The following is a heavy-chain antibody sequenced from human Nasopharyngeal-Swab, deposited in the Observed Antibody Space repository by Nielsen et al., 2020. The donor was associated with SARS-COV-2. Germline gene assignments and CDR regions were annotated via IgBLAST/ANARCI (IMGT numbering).Heavy chain of an antibody. CDR3: AARYYDFWSGETNWFDP. Sequence: SVKVSCKASGGTFSSYAISWVRQAPRQGLEWMGGIIPIFGTANYAQKFQGRVTITADESTSPAYMELSSLRSEDTAVYYCAARYYDFWSGETNWFDPWGQGTLVTVSS. CDR2: IIPIFGTA. V-gene: IGHV1-69*13. J-gene: IGHJ5*02. CDR1: GGTFSSYA. D-gene: IGHD3-3*01.